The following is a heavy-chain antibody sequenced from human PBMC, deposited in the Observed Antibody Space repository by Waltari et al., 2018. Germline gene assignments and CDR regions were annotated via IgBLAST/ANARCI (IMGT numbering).Heavy chain of an antibody. J-gene: IGHJ6*02. D-gene: IGHD4-17*01. CDR2: IYYSGST. Sequence: QLQLQESGPGLVKPSETLSLTCTVSGGSISSSSYYWGWIRQPPGKGLEWIGSIYYSGSTYYNPSLKSRVTISVDTSKNQFSLKLSSVTAADTAVYYCARDYRLTTVTIHYYYGMDVWGQGTTVTVSS. CDR3: ARDYRLTTVTIHYYYGMDV. V-gene: IGHV4-39*07. CDR1: GGSISSSSYY.